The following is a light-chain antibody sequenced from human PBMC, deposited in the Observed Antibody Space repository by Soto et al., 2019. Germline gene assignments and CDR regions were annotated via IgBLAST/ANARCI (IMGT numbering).Light chain of an antibody. CDR3: ATWDGSLTGYV. Sequence: QALVTQPPSASGALGQRVTISCSGGSSNIGSNTVNWYQQPPGTAPKLLICSTDQRPSGVPDRFSGSKSGTSASLAISGLQSEDEADYYCATWDGSLTGYVFGTGTKVTVL. CDR2: STD. CDR1: SSNIGSNT. J-gene: IGLJ1*01. V-gene: IGLV1-44*01.